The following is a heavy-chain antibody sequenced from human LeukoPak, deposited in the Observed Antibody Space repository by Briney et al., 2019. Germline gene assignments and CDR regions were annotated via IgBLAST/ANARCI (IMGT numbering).Heavy chain of an antibody. Sequence: GGSLRLSCAASGFTVSSNYMSWVRQAPGKGLEWVSVIYSGGSTYYADSVKGRFTISRDNAKNSLFLQMNSLRAEDTAVYYCARRYYYDSSGFLYWGQGTLVTVSS. CDR2: IYSGGST. D-gene: IGHD3-22*01. J-gene: IGHJ4*02. CDR1: GFTVSSNY. CDR3: ARRYYYDSSGFLY. V-gene: IGHV3-53*01.